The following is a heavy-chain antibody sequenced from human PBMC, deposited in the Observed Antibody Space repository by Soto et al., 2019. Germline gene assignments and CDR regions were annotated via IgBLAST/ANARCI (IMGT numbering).Heavy chain of an antibody. D-gene: IGHD1-1*01. CDR1: GYTFNTYG. CDR3: ARGGNNWNPYGMDV. Sequence: ASVKVSCKASGYTFNTYGVNWVRQAPGQGLEWMGWISTYNGDTDYAHNLQGRVTMTTDTSTTTAYMELRSLRSDDTAVYYCARGGNNWNPYGMDVWGQGTTVTVS. J-gene: IGHJ6*02. V-gene: IGHV1-18*01. CDR2: ISTYNGDT.